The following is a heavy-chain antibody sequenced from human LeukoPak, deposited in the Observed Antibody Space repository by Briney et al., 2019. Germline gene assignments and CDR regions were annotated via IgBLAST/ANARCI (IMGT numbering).Heavy chain of an antibody. CDR3: ARASIVVVPAAEYNWFDP. J-gene: IGHJ5*02. V-gene: IGHV4-59*01. CDR2: IYYSGST. CDR1: GGSISSYY. Sequence: SETLSLTCTVSGGSISSYYWSWIRQPPGKGLEWIGYIYYSGSTNYNPSLKSRVTISVDTSKNQFSPKLSSVTAADTAVYYCARASIVVVPAAEYNWFDPWGQGTLVTVSS. D-gene: IGHD2-2*01.